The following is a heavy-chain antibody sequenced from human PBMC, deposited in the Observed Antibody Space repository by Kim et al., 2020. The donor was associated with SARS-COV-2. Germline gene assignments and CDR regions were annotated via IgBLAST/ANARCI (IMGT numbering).Heavy chain of an antibody. CDR2: IYPEGTT. CDR3: ARAGGQYEFFAFDI. D-gene: IGHD3-3*01. V-gene: IGHV4-4*07. J-gene: IGHJ3*02. CDR1: GGSIRNYY. Sequence: SETLSLTCIVSGGSIRNYYWTWLRQPAGGGLEWIGRIYPEGTTDCKSSLRSRVTMSVDTSQNQFSLNLSSVTAAETAVNFCARAGGQYEFFAFDIWGQGT.